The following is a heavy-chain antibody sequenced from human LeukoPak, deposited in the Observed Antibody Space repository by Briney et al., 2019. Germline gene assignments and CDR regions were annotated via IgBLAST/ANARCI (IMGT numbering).Heavy chain of an antibody. D-gene: IGHD3-16*01. CDR3: ARADWGERERVFDY. J-gene: IGHJ4*02. CDR2: ISSNGGST. V-gene: IGHV3-64*01. CDR1: GFTFSSYA. Sequence: GGSLRLSCAASGFTFSSYAMHWVRQAPGKGLEYVSAISSNGGSTYYANSVKGRFTISRDNSKNTLYLQMGSLRAEDMAVYYCARADWGERERVFDYWGQGTLVTVSS.